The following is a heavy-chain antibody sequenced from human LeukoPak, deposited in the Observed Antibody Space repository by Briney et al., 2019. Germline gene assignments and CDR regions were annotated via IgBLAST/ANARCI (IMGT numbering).Heavy chain of an antibody. CDR2: ISGSGGST. J-gene: IGHJ4*02. D-gene: IGHD2-15*01. Sequence: GGSLRLSCAASGFTFSSYAMSWVRQAPGKGLEWVSAISGSGGSTYYADSVKGRFTISRDNSKNTLYLQMNSLRAEDTAVYYCATHCSGGSCYSYWGQGTLVTVSS. CDR1: GFTFSSYA. V-gene: IGHV3-23*01. CDR3: ATHCSGGSCYSY.